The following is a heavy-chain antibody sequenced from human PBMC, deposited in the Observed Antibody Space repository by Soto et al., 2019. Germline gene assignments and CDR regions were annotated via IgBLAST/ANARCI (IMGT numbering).Heavy chain of an antibody. Sequence: SETLSLTCAVYGGSFSGYYWSWIRQPPGKGLEWIGEINHSGSTNYNPSLKSRVTISVDTSKNQFSLKLSSVTAADTAVYYCARGLSDGSGICWGQGTLVTVSS. V-gene: IGHV4-34*01. CDR3: ARGLSDGSGIC. CDR1: GGSFSGYY. J-gene: IGHJ4*02. D-gene: IGHD3-10*01. CDR2: INHSGST.